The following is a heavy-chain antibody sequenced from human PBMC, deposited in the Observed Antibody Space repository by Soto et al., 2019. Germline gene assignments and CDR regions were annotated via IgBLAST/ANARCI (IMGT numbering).Heavy chain of an antibody. CDR2: IYPGDSDT. Sequence: PGESLKISCKGSGYSFTSYWIGWVRQMPGKGLEWMGIIYPGDSDTRYSPPFQGQVTISADKSISTAYLQWSSLKASDTAMYYCARPSSSFVVAEAPLDVFDIRGQRTMVTGSS. D-gene: IGHD2-15*01. V-gene: IGHV5-51*01. CDR3: ARPSSSFVVAEAPLDVFDI. CDR1: GYSFTSYW. J-gene: IGHJ3*02.